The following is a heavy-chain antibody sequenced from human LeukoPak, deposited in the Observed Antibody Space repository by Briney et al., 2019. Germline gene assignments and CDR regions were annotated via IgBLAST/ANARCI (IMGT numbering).Heavy chain of an antibody. D-gene: IGHD2-21*01. V-gene: IGHV3-11*01. CDR3: ARDFYSHRGLDV. CDR1: GFTFSDYY. J-gene: IGHJ6*02. Sequence: GGSLRLSCVGSGFTFSDYYINWIRQAPGKGLEFVSCITSNGNIINYGHSMEGRFTISRDNAKNSVYLEMNGLRDDDTAVYYCARDFYSHRGLDVWGQGTTVTVSS. CDR2: ITSNGNII.